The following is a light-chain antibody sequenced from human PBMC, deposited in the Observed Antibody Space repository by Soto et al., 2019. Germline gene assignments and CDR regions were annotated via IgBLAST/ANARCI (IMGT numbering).Light chain of an antibody. CDR1: QSVSSSY. V-gene: IGKV3-20*01. J-gene: IGKJ3*01. CDR2: GAS. CDR3: HQDGSSPPGVT. Sequence: EMVLTQSPGTLSLSPGERATLSCRASQSVSSSYLAWYQQKPGQAPRLLIYGASSSATGIPDRFSGSGAGTDFTLTSSRLEPDDFAVYYCHQDGSSPPGVTGGPGTKVYIK.